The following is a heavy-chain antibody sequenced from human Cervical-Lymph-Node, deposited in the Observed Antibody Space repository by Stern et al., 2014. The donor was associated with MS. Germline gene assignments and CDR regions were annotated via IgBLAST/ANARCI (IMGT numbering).Heavy chain of an antibody. J-gene: IGHJ5*02. D-gene: IGHD6-19*01. CDR2: IYVTGSA. V-gene: IGHV4-31*03. CDR3: ARCFPGVAVPGSLGWFDP. CDR1: GVSISSGGYY. Sequence: QVQLQESGPGLVKPSQTLSLTCSVSGVSISSGGYYWSWIRLHPGKGLEWIGYIYVTGSAYYNPSLKSRVTTSVDTSKNQFSLKLSSVTAADTAVYCCARCFPGVAVPGSLGWFDPWGQGTLVTVSS.